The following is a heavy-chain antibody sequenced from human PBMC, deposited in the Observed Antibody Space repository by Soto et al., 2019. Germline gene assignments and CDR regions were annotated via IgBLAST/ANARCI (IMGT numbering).Heavy chain of an antibody. CDR1: GYTFTGYY. CDR2: INPNSGGST. V-gene: IGHV1-46*01. J-gene: IGHJ6*02. D-gene: IGHD3-10*01. CDR3: ARDWTMVRGVITDV. Sequence: ASVKVSCKASGYTFTGYYMHWVRQAPGQGLEWMGWINPNSGGSTSYAQKFQGRVTMTRDTSTSTVYMELSSLRSEDTAVYYCARDWTMVRGVITDVWGQGTTVTVSS.